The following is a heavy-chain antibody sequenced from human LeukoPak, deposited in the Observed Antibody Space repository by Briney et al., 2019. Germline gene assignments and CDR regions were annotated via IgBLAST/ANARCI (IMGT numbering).Heavy chain of an antibody. Sequence: PSETLSLTCTVSGGSISSYYWSWIRQPPGKGLEWIGYIYYSGSTNYNPSLKSRVTISVDTSKNQFSLKLSSVTAADTAVYYCARDGYGGIFFDYWGQGTLVTVSS. CDR1: GGSISSYY. CDR3: ARDGYGGIFFDY. J-gene: IGHJ4*02. D-gene: IGHD4-23*01. V-gene: IGHV4-59*01. CDR2: IYYSGST.